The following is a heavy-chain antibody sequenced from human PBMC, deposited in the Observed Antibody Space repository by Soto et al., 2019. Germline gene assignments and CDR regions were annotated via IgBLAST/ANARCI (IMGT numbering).Heavy chain of an antibody. CDR3: ARGGMVIIPTATAFDY. J-gene: IGHJ4*02. CDR2: IYASGST. CDR1: GGSISTYY. V-gene: IGHV4-4*07. Sequence: SETLSLTCTVSGGSISTYYWSWIRQPAGKGLEWIGRIYASGSTNYNPSLKSRVTMSVATAKNQFSLKLSSVTAADTAVYYCARGGMVIIPTATAFDYWGQGTLVTVSS. D-gene: IGHD2-2*01.